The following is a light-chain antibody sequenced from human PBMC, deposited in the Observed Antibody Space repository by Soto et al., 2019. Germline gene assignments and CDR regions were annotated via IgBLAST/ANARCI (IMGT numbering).Light chain of an antibody. CDR1: QSVSSNY. V-gene: IGKV3-20*01. Sequence: EIVLTQSPGTLSLSPGERATLSCRASQSVSSNYLAWYQQKRGQAPRLLIYGASSRATGIPTRFSGSGSGTDCTLTISRLEPEEFAVYYCQQYDTSPRTVGQGTKVEI. J-gene: IGKJ1*01. CDR2: GAS. CDR3: QQYDTSPRT.